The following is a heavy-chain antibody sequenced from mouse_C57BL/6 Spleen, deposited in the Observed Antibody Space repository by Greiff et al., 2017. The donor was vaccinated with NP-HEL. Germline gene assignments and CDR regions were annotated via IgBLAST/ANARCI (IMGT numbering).Heavy chain of an antibody. Sequence: QVQLQQSGPELVKPGASVKISCKASGYSFTSYYIHWVKQRPGQGLEWIGWIYPGSGNTKYNEKFKGKATLTADTSSSTAYMQLSSLTSEDSAVYYCAKGYGYHYAMDYWGQGTSVTVSS. CDR2: IYPGSGNT. D-gene: IGHD2-2*01. V-gene: IGHV1-66*01. CDR1: GYSFTSYY. CDR3: AKGYGYHYAMDY. J-gene: IGHJ4*01.